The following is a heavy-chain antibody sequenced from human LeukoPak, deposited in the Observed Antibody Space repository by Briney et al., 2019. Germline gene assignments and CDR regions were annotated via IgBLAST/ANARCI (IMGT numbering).Heavy chain of an antibody. D-gene: IGHD3-10*01. CDR2: INHSGST. V-gene: IGHV4-34*01. CDR3: ASEGGSGSYYNSDY. CDR1: GGSFSGYY. Sequence: PSETLSLTCAVYGGSFSGYYWSWIRQPPGKGLEWIGEINHSGSTNYNPSLKGRVTISVDTSKNQFSLKLSSVTAADTAVYYCASEGGSGSYYNSDYWGQGTLVTVSS. J-gene: IGHJ4*02.